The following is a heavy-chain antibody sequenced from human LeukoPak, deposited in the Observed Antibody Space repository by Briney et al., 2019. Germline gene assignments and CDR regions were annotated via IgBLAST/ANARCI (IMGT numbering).Heavy chain of an antibody. CDR2: IHSDGRST. CDR3: ARAASTGTSFDY. Sequence: PGGSLRLSCAAPGFTLSTYWMHWVRQPPGKGLVWVSRIHSDGRSTNYADSVKGRFTISRDNAKNTLFLQMNSLRAEDTAVYYCARAASTGTSFDYWGQGTLVTVSS. CDR1: GFTLSTYW. D-gene: IGHD1-1*01. V-gene: IGHV3-74*01. J-gene: IGHJ4*02.